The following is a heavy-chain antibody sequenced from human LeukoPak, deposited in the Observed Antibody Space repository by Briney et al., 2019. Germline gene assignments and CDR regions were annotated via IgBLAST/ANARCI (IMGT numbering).Heavy chain of an antibody. V-gene: IGHV3-23*01. J-gene: IGHJ4*02. CDR1: GFTFSSYA. CDR2: ISGSGGST. Sequence: GGSLRLSCAASGFTFSSYAMSWVRQAPGKGLEWVSAISGSGGSTYYADSVKGRFTISRDNSKNTLYLQMNSLRAEDTAVYYCAKSPGYAVVPAAMYFGYWGQGTLVTVSS. D-gene: IGHD2-2*01. CDR3: AKSPGYAVVPAAMYFGY.